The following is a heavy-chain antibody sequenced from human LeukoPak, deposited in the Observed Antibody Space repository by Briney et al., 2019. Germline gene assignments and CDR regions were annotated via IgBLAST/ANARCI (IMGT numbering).Heavy chain of an antibody. D-gene: IGHD4-11*01. CDR2: GSPYNRNT. J-gene: IGHJ5*01. CDR3: ARVHFNNYGSWFDF. V-gene: IGHV1-18*01. Sequence: GASVKVSCKASGYTFTSYDVTWVRQAPGQGLEWKGWGSPYNRNTKYAQMFQDRVTMTTDTSTSTAYMELRSLRSDDTAVYYCARVHFNNYGSWFDFWGQGTLVTVSS. CDR1: GYTFTSYD.